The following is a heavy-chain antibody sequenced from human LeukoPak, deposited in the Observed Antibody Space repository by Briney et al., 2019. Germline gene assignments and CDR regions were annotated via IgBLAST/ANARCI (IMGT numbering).Heavy chain of an antibody. CDR1: GDSISSSSSYY. J-gene: IGHJ5*02. Sequence: PSETLSLTCTVSGDSISSSSSYYWGWIRQPAGKGLEWIGRIHTSGSTNYNPSLKSRVTISVDTSKNQFSLELTSVTATDTALYFCATSSGGTTVLPSAWGQGTLVTVSS. D-gene: IGHD2-15*01. V-gene: IGHV4-61*02. CDR2: IHTSGST. CDR3: ATSSGGTTVLPSA.